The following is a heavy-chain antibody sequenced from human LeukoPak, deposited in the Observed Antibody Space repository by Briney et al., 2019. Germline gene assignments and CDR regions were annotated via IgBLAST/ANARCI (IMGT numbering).Heavy chain of an antibody. CDR2: IWYDGSTE. J-gene: IGHJ4*02. D-gene: IGHD6-19*01. V-gene: IGHV3-33*01. CDR1: GFTFSSYG. Sequence: PGGSLRLSCAASGFTFSSYGTHWVRQAPGKGLEWVAVIWYDGSTEYYGDSVKGRFTISRDNSKNTLYLQMNSLRAEDTAVYYCARDRVAVSGHVGCWGQGTLVTVSS. CDR3: ARDRVAVSGHVGC.